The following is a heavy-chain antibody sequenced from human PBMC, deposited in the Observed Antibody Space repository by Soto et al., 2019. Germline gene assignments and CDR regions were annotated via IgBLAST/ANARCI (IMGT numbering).Heavy chain of an antibody. J-gene: IGHJ3*02. CDR1: GYTFTSYG. D-gene: IGHD6-13*01. V-gene: IGHV1-18*01. Sequence: QVQLVQSGAEVKKPGASVKVSCKASGYTFTSYGISWVRQAPGQGLEWMGWISTYNGNTNYAQKLQGRVTMTTDTSTSTAYMELRRLRSNDADAYDYARAGSITWFVKAGNDDFDIWGQWTMVTVSS. CDR3: ARAGSITWFVKAGNDDFDI. CDR2: ISTYNGNT.